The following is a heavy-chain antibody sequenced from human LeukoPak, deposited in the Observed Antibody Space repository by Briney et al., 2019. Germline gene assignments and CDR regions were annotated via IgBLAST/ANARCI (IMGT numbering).Heavy chain of an antibody. CDR2: ISAYNGNT. Sequence: ASVKVSCKASGYTFTSYGISWVRQAPGQGLEWMGWISAYNGNTNYAQKLQGRVTMTTDTSTSTAYMELRSLRSDDTAVYYCARDLGQWLVSYYYYGMDVRGQGTTVTVSS. V-gene: IGHV1-18*01. CDR3: ARDLGQWLVSYYYYGMDV. J-gene: IGHJ6*02. CDR1: GYTFTSYG. D-gene: IGHD6-19*01.